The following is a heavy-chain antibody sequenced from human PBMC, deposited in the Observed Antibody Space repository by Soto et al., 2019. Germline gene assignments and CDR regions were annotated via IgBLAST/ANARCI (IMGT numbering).Heavy chain of an antibody. CDR3: ARHRIITIFGVVIIPNYFDY. CDR2: IYYSGST. D-gene: IGHD3-3*01. CDR1: GGSISSYY. J-gene: IGHJ4*02. V-gene: IGHV4-59*08. Sequence: SETLSLTCTVSGGSISSYYWSWIRQPPGKGLEWIGYIYYSGSTNYNPSLKSRVTISVDTSKNQFSLKLSSVTAADTAVYYCARHRIITIFGVVIIPNYFDYWGQGTLVPVSS.